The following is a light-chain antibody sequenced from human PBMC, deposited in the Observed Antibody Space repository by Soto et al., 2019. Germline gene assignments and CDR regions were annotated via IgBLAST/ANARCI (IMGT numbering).Light chain of an antibody. V-gene: IGLV2-14*01. J-gene: IGLJ1*01. CDR3: SSYTTSSTYA. CDR1: TGDVGGYNS. CDR2: EVS. Sequence: QSALTQPDSVSGSPGQSITISCTGTTGDVGGYNSVSWYQQHPGKAPKVMIYEVSNRPSGVSNRFSGSKSGNTASLTISGLQAEDEADYYCSSYTTSSTYAFGTGTKLTVL.